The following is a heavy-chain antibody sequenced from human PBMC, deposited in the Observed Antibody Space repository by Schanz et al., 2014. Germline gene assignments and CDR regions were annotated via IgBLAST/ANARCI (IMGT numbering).Heavy chain of an antibody. CDR1: GYSFTPFP. V-gene: IGHV1-69*04. CDR2: IIPSLGLA. Sequence: QVQLVQSWAEVKGPGASVKVSCKASGYSFTPFPIHWVRQAPGQRLEWMGRIIPSLGLAKYEQKFQDKVTITADTSTTTAYMELSSLRSEDTAVYYCARGYGDSPTDFWGQGTLVTVSS. J-gene: IGHJ4*02. CDR3: ARGYGDSPTDF. D-gene: IGHD4-17*01.